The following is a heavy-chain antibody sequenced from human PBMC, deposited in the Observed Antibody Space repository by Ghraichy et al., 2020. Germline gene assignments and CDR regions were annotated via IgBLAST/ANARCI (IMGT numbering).Heavy chain of an antibody. V-gene: IGHV3-33*01. D-gene: IGHD2-8*02. J-gene: IGHJ4*02. CDR3: ARDSLVQYDY. CDR1: GFMFSRYG. CDR2: IWFDGSKK. Sequence: SCSASGFMFSRYGMHWVRQAPGKGLEWVALIWFDGSKKYYADSVKGRFTISRDNSKNTLYLQMDSLRGEDTAVYYCARDSLVQYDYWGQGTLVTVSS.